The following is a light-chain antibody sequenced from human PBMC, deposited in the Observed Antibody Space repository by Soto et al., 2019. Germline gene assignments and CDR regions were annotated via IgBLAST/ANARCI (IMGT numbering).Light chain of an antibody. CDR3: QQYNNWPPWT. V-gene: IGKV3-15*01. J-gene: IGKJ1*01. CDR2: GAS. Sequence: EIVMTQSPATLSVSPGERATLSCRASQRVSSNLAWYQQKPGQAPRLLIYGASTRATGIPARFSGSGSETELTLTICSLQSEDFAVYYFQQYNNWPPWTFGQGTKVEIK. CDR1: QRVSSN.